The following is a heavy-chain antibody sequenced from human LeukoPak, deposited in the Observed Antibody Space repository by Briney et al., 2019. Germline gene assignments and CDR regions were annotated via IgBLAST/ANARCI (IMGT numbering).Heavy chain of an antibody. V-gene: IGHV4-39*07. CDR3: ARGEVGATLGSLYYFDY. J-gene: IGHJ4*02. CDR2: IFYSGST. D-gene: IGHD1-26*01. Sequence: SETLSLTCTVSGGSISTSNYYWGWIRQPPGKGLEWIGNIFYSGSTYYSPSLKSRVTISVDTSKNQFSLKLSSVTAADTAVYYCARGEVGATLGSLYYFDYWGQGTLVTVSS. CDR1: GGSISTSNYY.